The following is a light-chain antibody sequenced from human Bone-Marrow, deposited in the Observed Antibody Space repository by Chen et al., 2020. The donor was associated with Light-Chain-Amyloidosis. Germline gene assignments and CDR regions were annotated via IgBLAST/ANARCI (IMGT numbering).Light chain of an antibody. CDR1: QSVGTN. V-gene: IGKV3-11*01. J-gene: IGKJ5*01. Sequence: EIVLTQSPATLSLSPGERATLSCRASQSVGTNLAWYQQKPGQAPRLLIYAVSDRATGIPARFRGSGSGTDFTLTISSLEPADFVVYYCQQRSNWPPSITFGQGTRLDIK. CDR3: QQRSNWPPSIT. CDR2: AVS.